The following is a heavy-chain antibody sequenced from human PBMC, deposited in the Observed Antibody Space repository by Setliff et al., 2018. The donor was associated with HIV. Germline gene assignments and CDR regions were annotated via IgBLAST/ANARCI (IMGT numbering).Heavy chain of an antibody. CDR2: INWNGDVT. Sequence: GGSLRLSCAGSGFIFGTYAMYWVRQAPGKGLEWVSGINWNGDVTAYGDFAKGRCTISRDNVKNSLYLQMHSLTTEDTASYFCVKDGSATGRYSSYMDVWGKGTTVTVSS. V-gene: IGHV3-9*01. CDR3: VKDGSATGRYSSYMDV. CDR1: GFIFGTYA. D-gene: IGHD3-9*01. J-gene: IGHJ6*03.